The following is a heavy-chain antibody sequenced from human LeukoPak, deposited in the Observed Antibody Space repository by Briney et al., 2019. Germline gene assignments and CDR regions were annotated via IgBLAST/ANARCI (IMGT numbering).Heavy chain of an antibody. CDR3: ARDSYYDSSGVAFDI. V-gene: IGHV3-21*01. CDR1: GFTFSSYS. J-gene: IGHJ3*02. Sequence: GGSLRLSCAASGFTFSSYSMNWVRQAPGKGLEWVSSISSSSSCIYYADSVKGRFTISRDNAKNSLYLQMNSLRAEDTAVYYCARDSYYDSSGVAFDIWRQGTMVTVSS. CDR2: ISSSSSCI. D-gene: IGHD3-22*01.